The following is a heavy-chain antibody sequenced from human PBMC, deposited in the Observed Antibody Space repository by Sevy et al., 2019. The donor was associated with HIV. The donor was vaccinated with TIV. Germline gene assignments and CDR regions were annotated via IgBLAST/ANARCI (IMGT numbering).Heavy chain of an antibody. V-gene: IGHV3-30*02. CDR3: ASGRSFYQYMDV. CDR2: LHFDASNK. CDR1: RFTLDSND. J-gene: IGHJ6*03. Sequence: GESLKISCAASRFTLDSNDIHWVRQAPGKGLEWVAFLHFDASNKNYADSVQGRFTISRDNSRNTVDLQMNSLRPEDTAVYYCASGRSFYQYMDVWGKGTTVTVSS.